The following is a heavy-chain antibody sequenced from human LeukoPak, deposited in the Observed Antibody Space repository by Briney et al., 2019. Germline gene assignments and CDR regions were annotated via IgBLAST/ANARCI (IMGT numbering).Heavy chain of an antibody. Sequence: GGSLRLSCAASGFTFSSYSMNWVRQAPGKGLEWVSSISSSSSYIHYADSVKGRFTISRDNAKNSLYLQMNSLRAEDTAVYYCARDGGFGELSHDYWGQGTLVTVSS. V-gene: IGHV3-21*01. D-gene: IGHD3-10*01. CDR2: ISSSSSYI. J-gene: IGHJ4*02. CDR1: GFTFSSYS. CDR3: ARDGGFGELSHDY.